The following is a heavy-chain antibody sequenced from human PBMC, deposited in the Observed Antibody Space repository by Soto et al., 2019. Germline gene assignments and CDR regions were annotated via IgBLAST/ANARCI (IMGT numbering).Heavy chain of an antibody. Sequence: QVQVQESGPGLVKPSQTLSLTCSVSGGSINSDDHYWTWIRQPPGKGLEWIGSIYYSGTTNYNPSLKSRITVSIDTSKNQFSLNLTSVTAADTALYSCASQRRGGYWFAPWGKGTPVTVSS. CDR2: IYYSGTT. V-gene: IGHV4-30-4*01. CDR3: ASQRRGGYWFAP. J-gene: IGHJ5*02. CDR1: GGSINSDDHY.